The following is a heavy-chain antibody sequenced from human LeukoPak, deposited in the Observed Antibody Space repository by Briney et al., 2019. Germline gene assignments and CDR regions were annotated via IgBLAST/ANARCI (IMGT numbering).Heavy chain of an antibody. Sequence: SETLSLTCTVSGGSISSSSYYWGWIRQPPGKGLEWIGSIYYSGSTYYNPSLKSRVTISVDTSKNQFSLKLSSVTAADTAVYYCARVPDTAMGPLDYWGQGTLVTVSS. CDR1: GGSISSSSYY. CDR2: IYYSGST. CDR3: ARVPDTAMGPLDY. V-gene: IGHV4-39*07. D-gene: IGHD5-18*01. J-gene: IGHJ4*02.